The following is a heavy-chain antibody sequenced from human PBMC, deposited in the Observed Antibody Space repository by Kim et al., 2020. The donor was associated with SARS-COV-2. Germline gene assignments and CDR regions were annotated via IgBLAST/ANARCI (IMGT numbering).Heavy chain of an antibody. CDR3: AKDMKGPKKSYYYYYGMDV. J-gene: IGHJ6*02. Sequence: RFTISRDNSKNSLYLQMNSLRTEDTALYYCAKDMKGPKKSYYYYYGMDVWGQGTTVTVSS. V-gene: IGHV3-43*01.